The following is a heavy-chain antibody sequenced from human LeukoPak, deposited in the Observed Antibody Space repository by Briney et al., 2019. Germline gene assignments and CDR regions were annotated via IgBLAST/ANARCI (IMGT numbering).Heavy chain of an antibody. V-gene: IGHV1-18*01. Sequence: ASVKVSCKPSGYTFTSYGIIWVRQAPGQGLEWMGWITAYNDNTNYAQKLQGRVTMTTDTSTSTAYMELRSLRSDDAAVYYCARALLWFGEPSHIDYWGQGTLVTASS. J-gene: IGHJ4*02. CDR1: GYTFTSYG. CDR2: ITAYNDNT. CDR3: ARALLWFGEPSHIDY. D-gene: IGHD3-10*01.